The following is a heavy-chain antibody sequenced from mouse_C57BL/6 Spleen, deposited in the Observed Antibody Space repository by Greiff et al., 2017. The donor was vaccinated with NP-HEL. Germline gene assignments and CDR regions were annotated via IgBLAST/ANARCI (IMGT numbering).Heavy chain of an antibody. Sequence: EVQLKESGTVLARPGASVKMSCKTSGYTFTSYWMHWVKQRPGQGLEWIGAIYPGNSDTSYNQKFKGKAKLTAVTSASTAYMELSSLTNEDSAVYYCCKGYDYDVWFAYWGQGTLVTVSA. CDR1: GYTFTSYW. V-gene: IGHV1-5*01. D-gene: IGHD2-4*01. CDR3: CKGYDYDVWFAY. CDR2: IYPGNSDT. J-gene: IGHJ3*01.